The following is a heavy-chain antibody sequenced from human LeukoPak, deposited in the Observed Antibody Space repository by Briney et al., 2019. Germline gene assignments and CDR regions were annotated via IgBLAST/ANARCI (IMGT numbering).Heavy chain of an antibody. J-gene: IGHJ4*02. D-gene: IGHD1-26*01. CDR1: GYTFTGYY. CDR3: ARAKVGATPFDY. Sequence: ASVKVSCKASGYTFTGYYMHWVRQAPGQGLECMGRINPNSGGTNYAQKFQGRVTMTRDTSISTAYMELSRLRSDDTAVYYCARAKVGATPFDYWGQGTLVTVSS. CDR2: INPNSGGT. V-gene: IGHV1-2*06.